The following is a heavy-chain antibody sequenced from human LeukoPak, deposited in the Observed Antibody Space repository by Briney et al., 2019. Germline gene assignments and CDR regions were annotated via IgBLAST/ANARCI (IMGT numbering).Heavy chain of an antibody. CDR1: GFTFSNYG. D-gene: IGHD1-26*01. J-gene: IGHJ4*02. V-gene: IGHV3-30*03. Sequence: PGGSLRLSCAASGFTFSNYGMHCVRQAPGKGLEWVAGISEDGINKYYADSVKARFTISRDNSNNTLFLQMNSLRADDTAVYYCARPYYVAANYYFDYWGQGTLVTVSS. CDR3: ARPYYVAANYYFDY. CDR2: ISEDGINK.